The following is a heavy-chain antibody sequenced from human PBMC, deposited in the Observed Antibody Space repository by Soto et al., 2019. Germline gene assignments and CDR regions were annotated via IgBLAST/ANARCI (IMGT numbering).Heavy chain of an antibody. J-gene: IGHJ6*02. CDR3: ARVGNTYYYYGMDV. CDR1: GGSFSGYY. Sequence: QVQLQQWGAGLLKPSETLSLTCAVYGGSFSGYYWSWIRQPPGKGLEWIGEINHSGSTNYNPSLKRRLTISVDTSKKQFSLTLSSVTAADPAVYYCARVGNTYYYYGMDVWGQGTTVTVSS. CDR2: INHSGST. V-gene: IGHV4-34*01.